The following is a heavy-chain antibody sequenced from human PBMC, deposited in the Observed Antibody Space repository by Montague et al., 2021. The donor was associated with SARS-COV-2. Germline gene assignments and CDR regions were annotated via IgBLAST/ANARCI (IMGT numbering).Heavy chain of an antibody. CDR3: ARSGVGIFDFSYFDS. V-gene: IGHV4-38-2*02. Sequence: SETLSLTCSVSGFSISSGYYWGWIRHTPGKGLEWIGSRYQNGATXYSPALKRPVTILLDTSKNQFSLSLTSVTAAGTAVYYCARSGVGIFDFSYFDSWGQGSLVIVSS. CDR2: RYQNGAT. J-gene: IGHJ4*02. CDR1: GFSISSGYY. D-gene: IGHD3-3*01.